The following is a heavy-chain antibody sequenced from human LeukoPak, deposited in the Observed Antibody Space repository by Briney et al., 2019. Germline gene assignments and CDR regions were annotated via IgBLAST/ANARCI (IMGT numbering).Heavy chain of an antibody. D-gene: IGHD3-22*01. CDR3: ARDPYYYDSSGYQPYYYGMDV. CDR2: ISSSSSYI. CDR1: GSTFSSYS. Sequence: PGGSLRLSCAASGSTFSSYSMNWVRQAPGKGLEWVSSISSSSSYIYYADSVKGRFTISRDNAKNSLYLQMNSLRAEDTAVYYCARDPYYYDSSGYQPYYYGMDVWGQGTTVTVSS. J-gene: IGHJ6*02. V-gene: IGHV3-21*01.